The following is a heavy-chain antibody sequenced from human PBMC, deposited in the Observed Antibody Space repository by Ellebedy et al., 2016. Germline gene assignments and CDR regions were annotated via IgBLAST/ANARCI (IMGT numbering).Heavy chain of an antibody. CDR3: ARVPDPSYQLLSY. J-gene: IGHJ4*02. CDR1: TFTLSNYW. Sequence: GESLKISXVASTFTLSNYWMIWVRQAPGKGLEWVSYISSSGSTIYYADSVKGRFTISRDNAKNSLYLQMNSLRAEDTAVYYCARVPDPSYQLLSYWGQGTLVTVSS. D-gene: IGHD2-2*01. CDR2: ISSSGSTI. V-gene: IGHV3-11*01.